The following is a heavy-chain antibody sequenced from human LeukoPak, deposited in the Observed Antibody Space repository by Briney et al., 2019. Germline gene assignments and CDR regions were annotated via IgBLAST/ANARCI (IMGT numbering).Heavy chain of an antibody. Sequence: SETLSLTCTVSGGSISSSSYYWGWIRQPPGKGLEWIGSIYYSGSTYYNPSLKSRVTISVDTSKNQFSLKLSSVTAADTAVYYCARGFYYFDYWGQGTLVTVSS. J-gene: IGHJ4*02. V-gene: IGHV4-39*07. CDR3: ARGFYYFDY. CDR1: GGSISSSSYY. CDR2: IYYSGST.